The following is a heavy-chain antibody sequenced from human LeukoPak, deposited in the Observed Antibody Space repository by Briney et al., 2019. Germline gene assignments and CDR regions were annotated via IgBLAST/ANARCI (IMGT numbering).Heavy chain of an antibody. Sequence: GGSLRLSCAASGFTFSNYEMNWVRLAPGKGLEWVSYITTSGSTKYYADSVRGRFTISRDNSKNTLYLQMNSLRAEDTAVYYCAKDTPDSSAYYLENWGQGTLVTVSS. J-gene: IGHJ4*02. V-gene: IGHV3-48*03. CDR3: AKDTPDSSAYYLEN. D-gene: IGHD3-22*01. CDR1: GFTFSNYE. CDR2: ITTSGSTK.